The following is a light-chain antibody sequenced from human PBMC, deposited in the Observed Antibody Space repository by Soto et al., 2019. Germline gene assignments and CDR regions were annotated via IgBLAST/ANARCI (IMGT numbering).Light chain of an antibody. V-gene: IGKV3-11*01. CDR2: LAS. CDR3: HQRQSWPRT. CDR1: QAGNTR. J-gene: IGKJ1*01. Sequence: EIVLTQSPATVSSFPGDRVTLSCRASQAGNTRLAWYQHKPGQAPRLLIYLASNRAAGVPARFSGSGSGTDFTLTISDVEPEDFAVYYCHQRQSWPRTFGQGTKVDIK.